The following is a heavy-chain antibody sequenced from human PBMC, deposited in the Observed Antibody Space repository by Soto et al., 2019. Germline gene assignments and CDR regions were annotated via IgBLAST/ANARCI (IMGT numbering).Heavy chain of an antibody. CDR3: AKAWDSSGYHRSSLDY. V-gene: IGHV3-23*01. Sequence: PGGSLRLSCAASGLSFRTYAMTWVRQAPGKGLEWVSAISGTGGSTYYADSVKGRFTFSRDNSKNTLYLQMKSLRAEDTAVYYCAKAWDSSGYHRSSLDYWGQGTLVTVSS. CDR1: GLSFRTYA. J-gene: IGHJ4*02. CDR2: ISGTGGST. D-gene: IGHD3-22*01.